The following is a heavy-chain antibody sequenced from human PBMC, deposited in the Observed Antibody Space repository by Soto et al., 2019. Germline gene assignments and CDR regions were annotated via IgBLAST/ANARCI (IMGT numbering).Heavy chain of an antibody. D-gene: IGHD6-13*01. V-gene: IGHV3-9*01. Sequence: EVQLVESGGGLVQPGRSLRLSCAASGFTFDDYAMHWVRQAPGKGLEWVSGISWNSGSIGYADSVKGRFTISRDNAKNSLYLQMNSLRAEDTALYYCAKDGSSSWYRGKYNWCDPWGQGTLVTVSS. J-gene: IGHJ5*02. CDR3: AKDGSSSWYRGKYNWCDP. CDR2: ISWNSGSI. CDR1: GFTFDDYA.